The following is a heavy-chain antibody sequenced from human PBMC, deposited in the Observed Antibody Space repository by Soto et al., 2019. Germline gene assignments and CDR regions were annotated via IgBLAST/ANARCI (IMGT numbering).Heavy chain of an antibody. D-gene: IGHD2-15*01. Sequence: QMQLVQSGPEVKKPGTSVKVSCKASGFTFTSFPVRWVRHARGQRLEWIGWIVVGSNNTNYAQKFQERVTITRDMSTSISYMELSSLRSEDTAVYYCAAGTVVDARLYGMEVWGQGTTVTVS. CDR2: IVVGSNNT. J-gene: IGHJ6*02. CDR3: AAGTVVDARLYGMEV. V-gene: IGHV1-58*01. CDR1: GFTFTSFP.